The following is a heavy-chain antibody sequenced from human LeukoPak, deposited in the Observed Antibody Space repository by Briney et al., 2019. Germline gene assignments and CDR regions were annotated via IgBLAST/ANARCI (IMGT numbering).Heavy chain of an antibody. Sequence: SETLSLTCTVSGGSISSSSYYWGWIRQPPGKGLEWIGSIYYSGSTYYNPSLKSRVTISVDTSKNQFSLKLSSVTAADTAVYYCARHGAAGFRWGQGTLVTVSS. J-gene: IGHJ4*02. D-gene: IGHD6-13*01. CDR1: GGSISSSSYY. V-gene: IGHV4-39*01. CDR2: IYYSGST. CDR3: ARHGAAGFR.